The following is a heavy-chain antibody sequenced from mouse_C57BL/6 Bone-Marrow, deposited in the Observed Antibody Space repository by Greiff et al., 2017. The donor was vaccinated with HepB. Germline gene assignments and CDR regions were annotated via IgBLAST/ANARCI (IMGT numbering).Heavy chain of an antibody. V-gene: IGHV14-4*01. J-gene: IGHJ3*01. Sequence: VQLQQSGAELVRPGASVKLSCTASGFNIKDYYMHWVKQRPEQGLEWIGWIYPENGDTEYASKFQGKATITADTTSNTAYLQLSSLTSEDTAVYYCTSNYGFAYWGQGTLVTVSA. CDR2: IYPENGDT. CDR3: TSNYGFAY. D-gene: IGHD2-5*01. CDR1: GFNIKDYY.